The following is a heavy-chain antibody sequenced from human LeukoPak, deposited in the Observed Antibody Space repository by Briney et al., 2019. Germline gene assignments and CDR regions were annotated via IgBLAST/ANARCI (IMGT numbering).Heavy chain of an antibody. CDR2: ISSSSSYI. D-gene: IGHD3-22*01. J-gene: IGHJ4*02. CDR1: GGSFSGYY. Sequence: PSETLSLTCAVYGGSFSGYYWSWVRQAPGKGLEWVSSISSSSSYIYYADSVKGRFTISRDNAKNSLYLQMNSLRAEDTAVYYCARAVPSTYYYDSSGYPDYWGQGTLVTVSS. V-gene: IGHV3-21*01. CDR3: ARAVPSTYYYDSSGYPDY.